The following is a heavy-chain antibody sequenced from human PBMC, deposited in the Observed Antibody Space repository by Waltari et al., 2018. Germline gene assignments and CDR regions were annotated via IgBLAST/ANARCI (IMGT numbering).Heavy chain of an antibody. CDR3: ARGGGGYSYGY. V-gene: IGHV4-34*01. Sequence: QVQLQQWGAGLLKPSETLSLTCAVYGGSFSGYYWSWIRQPPGKGLEWIGEINHSGSTNYNPSLKSRVTISVDTSKNQFSLKLSSVTAADTAVYYCARGGGGYSYGYWGQGTLVTVSS. CDR1: GGSFSGYY. CDR2: INHSGST. J-gene: IGHJ4*02. D-gene: IGHD5-18*01.